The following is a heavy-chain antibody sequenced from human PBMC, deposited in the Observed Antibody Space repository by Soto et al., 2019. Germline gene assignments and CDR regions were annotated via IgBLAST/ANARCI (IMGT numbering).Heavy chain of an antibody. CDR3: VKEGNGILTGYYDY. D-gene: IGHD3-9*01. Sequence: GGSLSLSCSASGFTFSTYAMHWVRQAPRKGLEYVSAINTNGGTTYYADSVKGRFTISRDNSKNTLYLQMSSLRAEDTAVYYSVKEGNGILTGYYDYWGQGTLVTVSS. CDR2: INTNGGTT. CDR1: GFTFSTYA. V-gene: IGHV3-64D*06. J-gene: IGHJ4*02.